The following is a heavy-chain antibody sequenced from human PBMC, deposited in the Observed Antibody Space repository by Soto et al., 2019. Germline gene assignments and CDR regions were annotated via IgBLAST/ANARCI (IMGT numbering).Heavy chain of an antibody. CDR2: INHSGST. CDR1: GGSFSGYY. D-gene: IGHD2-2*01. Sequence: QVQLQQWGAGLLKPSETLSLTCAVYGGSFSGYYWSWIRQPPGKGLEWIGEINHSGSTNYNPSLKSRFTISVDTSKNQFSLKLSSVTAADTAVYYCARADIVVVPAAFRTRRSYFDYWGQGTLVTVSS. V-gene: IGHV4-34*01. J-gene: IGHJ4*02. CDR3: ARADIVVVPAAFRTRRSYFDY.